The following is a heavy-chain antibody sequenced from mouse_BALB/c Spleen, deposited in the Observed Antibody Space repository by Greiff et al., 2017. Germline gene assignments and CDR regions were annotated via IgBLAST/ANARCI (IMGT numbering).Heavy chain of an antibody. CDR1: GFTFSSFG. CDR3: ARRSYRYDDWYFDV. D-gene: IGHD2-14*01. J-gene: IGHJ1*01. Sequence: VQLKESGGGLVQPGGSRKLSCAASGFTFSSFGMHWVRQAPEKGLEWVAYISSGSSTIYYADTVKGRFTISRDNPKNTLFLQMTSLRSEDTAMYYCARRSYRYDDWYFDVWGAGTTVTVSS. CDR2: ISSGSSTI. V-gene: IGHV5-17*02.